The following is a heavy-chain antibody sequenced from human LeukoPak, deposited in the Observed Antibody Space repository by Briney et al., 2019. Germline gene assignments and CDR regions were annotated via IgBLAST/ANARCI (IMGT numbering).Heavy chain of an antibody. V-gene: IGHV4-38-2*01. CDR2: IYHSGST. D-gene: IGHD5-12*01. CDR1: GYSISSGYY. J-gene: IGHJ4*02. CDR3: ARVRANSGYGHFDY. Sequence: SETLSLTCAVSGYSISSGYYWGRIRQPPGKGLEWIGSIYHSGSTYYNPSLKSRVTISLDTSKNQFSLRLSSVTAADTAVYYCARVRANSGYGHFDYWGQGTLVTVSS.